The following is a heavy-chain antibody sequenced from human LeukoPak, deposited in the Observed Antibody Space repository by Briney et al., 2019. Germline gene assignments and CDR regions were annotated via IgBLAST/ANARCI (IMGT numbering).Heavy chain of an antibody. D-gene: IGHD6-19*01. CDR3: AKGGGGWYEGFDY. Sequence: GGSLRLSCAAPGFKFITNSMHWVRQAPGKGLEWIADISSTSTTIYYADSVKGRFTVSRDNANSSLSLQMNSLRAEDTAVYYCAKGGGGWYEGFDYWGQGTLVTVSS. CDR2: ISSTSTTI. V-gene: IGHV3-48*04. CDR1: GFKFITNS. J-gene: IGHJ4*02.